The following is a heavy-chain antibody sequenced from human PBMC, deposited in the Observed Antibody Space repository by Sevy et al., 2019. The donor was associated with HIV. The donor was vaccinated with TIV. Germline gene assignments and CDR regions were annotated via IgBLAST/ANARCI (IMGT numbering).Heavy chain of an antibody. CDR2: IYWDNDK. J-gene: IGHJ4*02. CDR3: AHRRFLHRDWNYGDFDY. Sequence: SGPTLVNPTQTLTLTCTFSGFSLTTTDVDVGWIRQPPGKALEWLALIYWDNDKRYSPSLKTRLTITKDTSNNQVVLTMTNMDPVDTASYFCAHRRFLHRDWNYGDFDYWGPGTLVTVSS. D-gene: IGHD1-7*01. V-gene: IGHV2-5*02. CDR1: GFSLTTTDVD.